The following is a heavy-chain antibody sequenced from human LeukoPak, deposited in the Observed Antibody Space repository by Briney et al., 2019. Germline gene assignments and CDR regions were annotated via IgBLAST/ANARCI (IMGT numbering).Heavy chain of an antibody. D-gene: IGHD3-3*01. J-gene: IGHJ4*02. CDR2: ISGSGGST. Sequence: QTGGSLRLSCAASGFIFTDYWMYWVRQAPGRGLEWVSAISGSGGSTYYADSVKGRFTISRNNSKNTLYLQMNSLRAEDTAVYYCAKDFWSGTLFDYWGQGTLVTVSS. V-gene: IGHV3-23*01. CDR1: GFIFTDYW. CDR3: AKDFWSGTLFDY.